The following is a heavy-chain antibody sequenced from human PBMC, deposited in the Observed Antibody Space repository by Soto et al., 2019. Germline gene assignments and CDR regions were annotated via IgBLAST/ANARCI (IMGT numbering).Heavy chain of an antibody. CDR1: GGTFSSYA. CDR2: IIPIFGIA. V-gene: IGHV1-69*01. D-gene: IGHD1-20*01. J-gene: IGHJ5*02. CDR3: ARERYEDNTSGNWFDP. Sequence: QVPLVQSGAEVKKPGSSVKVSCKASGGTFSSYAISWVRQAPGQGLEWMGGIIPIFGIANYAQKFQGRVTITADESTSTAYMELSSVGSEDTAVYFCARERYEDNTSGNWFDPWGQGTLVTVSS.